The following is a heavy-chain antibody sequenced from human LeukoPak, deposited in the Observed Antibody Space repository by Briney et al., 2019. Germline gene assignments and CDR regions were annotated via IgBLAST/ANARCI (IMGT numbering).Heavy chain of an antibody. J-gene: IGHJ4*02. V-gene: IGHV4-34*01. CDR2: INHSGST. D-gene: IGHD6-19*01. CDR3: ARASIAVAGLDY. Sequence: SETLSLTCAVYGGSFSGYYWSWIRQPQGKGLEWIGEINHSGSTNYNPSLKSRVTISVDTSKNQFSLKLSSVTAADTAVYYCARASIAVAGLDYWGQGTLVTVSS. CDR1: GGSFSGYY.